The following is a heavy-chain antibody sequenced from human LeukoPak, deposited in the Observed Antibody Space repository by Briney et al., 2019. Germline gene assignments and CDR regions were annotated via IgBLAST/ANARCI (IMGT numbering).Heavy chain of an antibody. D-gene: IGHD3-10*01. J-gene: IGHJ5*02. CDR1: GYSISSGYY. V-gene: IGHV4-38-2*02. CDR3: ARGPRQAYGSGSYYYP. Sequence: PSETLSLTCTVSGYSISSGYYWGRIRQPPGKGLEWIGTIYHSGSTYYNPSLKSRVTISVDTSKNQLSLKLSSVTAADTAVYYCARGPRQAYGSGSYYYPWGQGTLVTVSS. CDR2: IYHSGST.